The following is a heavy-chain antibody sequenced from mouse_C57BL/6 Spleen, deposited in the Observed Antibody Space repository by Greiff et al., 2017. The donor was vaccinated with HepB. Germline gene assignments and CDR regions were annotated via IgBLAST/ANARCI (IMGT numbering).Heavy chain of an antibody. V-gene: IGHV1-19*01. D-gene: IGHD1-1*02. Sequence: EVQLQQSGPVLVKPGASVKMSCKASGYTFTDYYMNWVKQSHGKSLEWIGVINPYNGGTSYNQKFKGKATLTVDKSSSTAYMELNSLTSEDSAVYYCARRTMVNYYAMDYWGQRTSVTVSS. CDR1: GYTFTDYY. CDR3: ARRTMVNYYAMDY. CDR2: INPYNGGT. J-gene: IGHJ4*01.